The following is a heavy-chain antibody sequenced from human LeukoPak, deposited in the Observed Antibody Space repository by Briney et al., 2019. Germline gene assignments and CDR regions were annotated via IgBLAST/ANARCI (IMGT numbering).Heavy chain of an antibody. D-gene: IGHD4-17*01. CDR2: ISSSSSYI. J-gene: IGHJ4*02. CDR3: ATSDYGASDY. CDR1: GFTFSYYA. Sequence: GGSLRLSCAASGFTFSYYAMNWVRQAPGKGLEWVSSISSSSSYIYYADSVKGRFTISRDNAKNSLYLQMNSLRAEDTAVFYCATSDYGASDYWGQGTLVTVSS. V-gene: IGHV3-21*01.